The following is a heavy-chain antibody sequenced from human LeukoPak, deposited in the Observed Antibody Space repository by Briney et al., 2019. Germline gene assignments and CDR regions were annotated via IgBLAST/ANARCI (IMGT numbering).Heavy chain of an antibody. CDR2: IYYSGST. CDR3: ARDLAGTYDYVWRSFGY. D-gene: IGHD3-16*01. V-gene: IGHV4-59*01. Sequence: PSETLSLTCSVSGGSICSYYWTWIGEPPGQGLVWIGYIYYSGSTNYNPSLKSRVTISVDTSKNQFSLQLSSVPAADPAVYYCARDLAGTYDYVWRSFGYWGQGSLVTVSS. CDR1: GGSICSYY. J-gene: IGHJ4*02.